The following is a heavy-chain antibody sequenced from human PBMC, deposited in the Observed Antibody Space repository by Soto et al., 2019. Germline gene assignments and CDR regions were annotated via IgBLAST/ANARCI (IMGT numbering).Heavy chain of an antibody. Sequence: SVKVSCKPSADTFSSYSFSWVRQVPGQGHEWMGGFSPIFGAPNYAQNFLDRVTITADQFTSTVYMELSRLRSEDAAGYYFAREATPGQWFGECVDYWGQRNLVNVSS. V-gene: IGHV1-69*13. CDR3: AREATPGQWFGECVDY. J-gene: IGHJ4*02. D-gene: IGHD3-10*01. CDR1: ADTFSSYS. CDR2: FSPIFGAP.